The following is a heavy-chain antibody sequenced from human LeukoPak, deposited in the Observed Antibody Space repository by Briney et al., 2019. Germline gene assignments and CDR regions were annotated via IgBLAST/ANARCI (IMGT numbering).Heavy chain of an antibody. Sequence: SQTLSLTCTVSGGSISCGGYYWSWIRQHPGKGLEWIGYIYYSGSTYYNPSLRSRVTISVDTSTNQFSLRLSSVTAADTAVYYCATRDCSGGGCYYYWGQGTLVTVSS. CDR1: GGSISCGGYY. CDR2: IYYSGST. V-gene: IGHV4-31*03. J-gene: IGHJ4*02. D-gene: IGHD2-15*01. CDR3: ATRDCSGGGCYYY.